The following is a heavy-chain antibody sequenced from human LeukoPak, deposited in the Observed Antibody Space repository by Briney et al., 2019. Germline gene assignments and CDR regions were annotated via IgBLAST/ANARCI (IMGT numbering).Heavy chain of an antibody. CDR3: VRDEYGSESY. V-gene: IGHV3-74*01. D-gene: IGHD3-10*01. Sequence: GGSLRLSCAASGFTFSNYWMHWVRQAPGKGLVWVSRINSDGSRTTYADSVKGRYTISRDNAKNTLYLQMNSLRAEDTAVYYCVRDEYGSESYWGQGTLVTVSS. CDR2: INSDGSRT. J-gene: IGHJ4*02. CDR1: GFTFSNYW.